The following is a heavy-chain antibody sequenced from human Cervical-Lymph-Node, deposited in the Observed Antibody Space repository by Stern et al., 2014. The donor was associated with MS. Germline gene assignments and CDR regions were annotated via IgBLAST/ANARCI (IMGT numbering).Heavy chain of an antibody. CDR1: GGSFIPYA. CDR2: ISPMFSTS. D-gene: IGHD2-2*01. J-gene: IGHJ4*02. Sequence: VHLVESGPEVKKPGSSVKVSCKASGGSFIPYAITWVRQAPGQGPEWMGDISPMFSTSNYAQKFQGRVTITADKSTTTAYMEINSLTSEDTAVYYCAGPRYAFWGQGTLVIVSS. CDR3: AGPRYAF. V-gene: IGHV1-69*06.